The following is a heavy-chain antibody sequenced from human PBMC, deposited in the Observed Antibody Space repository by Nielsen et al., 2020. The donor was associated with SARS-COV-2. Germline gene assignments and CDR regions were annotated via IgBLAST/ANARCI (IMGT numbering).Heavy chain of an antibody. Sequence: ASVKVSCKASGYTFTSYGISWVRQAPGQGLEWMGWISAYNGNTNYAQKLQGRVTMTTDTSTSTAYMELRSLRSDDTAVYYCARDRLIAGATTLHYGMDVWGQGTTVTVSS. CDR2: ISAYNGNT. D-gene: IGHD1-26*01. CDR3: ARDRLIAGATTLHYGMDV. V-gene: IGHV1-18*01. J-gene: IGHJ6*02. CDR1: GYTFTSYG.